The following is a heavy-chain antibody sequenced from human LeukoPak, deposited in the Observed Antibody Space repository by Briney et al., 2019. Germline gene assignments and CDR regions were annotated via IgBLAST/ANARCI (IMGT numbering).Heavy chain of an antibody. D-gene: IGHD3-3*01. CDR3: ARGSPGIRFLEWLLYAWFDP. CDR1: GYTFTSYA. Sequence: ASVMVSCKASGYTFTSYAMNWVRQAPGQGLEWMGWINTNTGNPTYAQGFTGRFVFSLDTSVSTAYLQISSLKAEDTAVYYCARGSPGIRFLEWLLYAWFDPWGQGTLVTVSS. CDR2: INTNTGNP. J-gene: IGHJ5*02. V-gene: IGHV7-4-1*02.